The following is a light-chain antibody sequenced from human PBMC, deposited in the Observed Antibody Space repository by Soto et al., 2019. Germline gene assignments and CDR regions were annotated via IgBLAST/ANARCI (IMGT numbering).Light chain of an antibody. CDR2: GAS. J-gene: IGKJ1*01. V-gene: IGKV3-20*01. CDR1: QSVSSSY. CDR3: QQYGSSRWT. Sequence: EIVFTHAPGTLSFSPGERATLSCRASQSVSSSYLAWYQQKPGQAPRLLIYGASSRATSIPDRFSGSGSGTDFTLSNSRLEPEDFAVYYCQQYGSSRWTFGPGTKVDIK.